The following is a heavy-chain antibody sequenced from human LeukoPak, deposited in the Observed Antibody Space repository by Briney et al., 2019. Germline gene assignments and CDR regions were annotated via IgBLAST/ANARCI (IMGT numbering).Heavy chain of an antibody. J-gene: IGHJ5*02. CDR3: ARASVVAATNWFDP. D-gene: IGHD2-15*01. CDR1: GGSISSYY. V-gene: IGHV4-59*01. CDR2: IYYSGST. Sequence: PSETLSLTCTVSGGSISSYYWSWIRQPPGKGLEWIGYIYYSGSTNYNPSLKSRVTISVDTSKNQFPLKLSSVTAADTAVYYCARASVVAATNWFDPWGQGTLVTVSS.